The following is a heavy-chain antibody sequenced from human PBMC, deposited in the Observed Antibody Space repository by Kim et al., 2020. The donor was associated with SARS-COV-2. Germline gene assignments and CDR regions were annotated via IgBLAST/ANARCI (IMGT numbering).Heavy chain of an antibody. CDR2: INIADGKT. Sequence: ASVKVSCKASGYTFSNNGMDWVRRAPGHRLEWMGWINIADGKTEYAQKFHGRVTITRDTSASATYLELSRLTSEDTAVYYCARGGPFSGSGSPFDYWGQGTLLTVSS. J-gene: IGHJ4*02. CDR3: ARGGPFSGSGSPFDY. D-gene: IGHD3-10*01. CDR1: GYTFSNNG. V-gene: IGHV1-3*04.